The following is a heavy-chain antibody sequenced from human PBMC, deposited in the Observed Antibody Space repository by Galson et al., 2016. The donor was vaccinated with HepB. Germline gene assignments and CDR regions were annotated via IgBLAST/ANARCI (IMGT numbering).Heavy chain of an antibody. J-gene: IGHJ6*02. D-gene: IGHD6-19*01. CDR1: GFTFASFA. CDR3: ARDPVRSGRHGRYYYGMDV. V-gene: IGHV3-30-3*01. CDR2: ISHDGNEQ. Sequence: SLRLSCAASGFTFASFALHWVRQAPGKGLEWLTVISHDGNEQYYGDSVEGRFTISRDNAKNTLYLQMNSLRPEDTAVYYCARDPVRSGRHGRYYYGMDVWGQGTTVTVSS.